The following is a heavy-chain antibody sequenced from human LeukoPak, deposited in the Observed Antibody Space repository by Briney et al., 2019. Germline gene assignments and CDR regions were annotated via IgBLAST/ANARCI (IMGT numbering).Heavy chain of an antibody. CDR1: GYTFTTYG. V-gene: IGHV1-18*01. J-gene: IGHJ3*02. D-gene: IGHD1-26*01. Sequence: ASVKVSCKASGYTFTTYGISWVRQAPGQGLEWMGWISVYNGNTNYAQKLQGRVTMTTDTSTNTAYMELRNLRSDDTAVYYCARGQARSPHVFDIWGQGTMVTVSS. CDR2: ISVYNGNT. CDR3: ARGQARSPHVFDI.